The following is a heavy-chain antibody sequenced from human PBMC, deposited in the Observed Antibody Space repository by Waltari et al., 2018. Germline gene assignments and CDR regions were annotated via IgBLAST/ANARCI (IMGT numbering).Heavy chain of an antibody. J-gene: IGHJ4*02. V-gene: IGHV4-59*02. CDR3: ARVRSSGSYYYFDY. CDR1: GDSVDSYW. CDR2: IHNRGTT. Sequence: QVQLQESGPGLVKPSETLSLTCAVSGDSVDSYWWSWIRQPPGKGLEWIGDIHNRGTTNYTPSLLGRDTISVDTSKNYFSLDVTSVTAADTAVYYCARVRSSGSYYYFDYWGQGTLVAVSS. D-gene: IGHD1-26*01.